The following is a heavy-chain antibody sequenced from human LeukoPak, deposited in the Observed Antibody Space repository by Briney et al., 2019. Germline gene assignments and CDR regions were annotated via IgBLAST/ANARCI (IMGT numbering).Heavy chain of an antibody. CDR1: GSSIRNSHYY. CDR3: SSFLDY. CDR2: IYYSGST. Sequence: SETLSLTCTVSGSSIRNSHYYWGWIRQPPGKGLEWIGSIYYSGSTYYNPSLKSRVTISVDTSKNQFSLKLSSVTAADTAVYYCSSFLDYWGQGTLVTVSS. J-gene: IGHJ4*02. V-gene: IGHV4-39*01. D-gene: IGHD6-13*01.